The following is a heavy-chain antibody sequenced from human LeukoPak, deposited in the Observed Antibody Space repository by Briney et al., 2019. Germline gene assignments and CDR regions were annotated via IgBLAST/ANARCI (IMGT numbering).Heavy chain of an antibody. CDR1: GYTFTGYY. D-gene: IGHD4-23*01. J-gene: IGHJ4*02. CDR2: INPNSGGT. Sequence: GASVKVSCKASGYTFTGYYIHWVRQAPGQGLEWMGWINPNSGGTNYAQKFQGRVTMTRDTSISTAYMELSRLKSDDTAVYYCASLDVDDYGGSGSDYWGQGTLVTVSS. CDR3: ASLDVDDYGGSGSDY. V-gene: IGHV1-2*02.